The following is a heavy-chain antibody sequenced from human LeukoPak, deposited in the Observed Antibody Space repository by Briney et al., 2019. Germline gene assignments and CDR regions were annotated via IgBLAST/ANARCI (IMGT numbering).Heavy chain of an antibody. CDR2: ITSRSSFI. Sequence: GGSLRLSCAASGFTFSDYSMNWVRQAPGKGLEWVSSITSRSSFIYYGDSVKGRFTMSRDNAKNTLYLQMNSLRAEDTAVYYCARGWSYWGQGTLVTVSS. V-gene: IGHV3-21*01. J-gene: IGHJ4*02. D-gene: IGHD2-8*01. CDR1: GFTFSDYS. CDR3: ARGWSY.